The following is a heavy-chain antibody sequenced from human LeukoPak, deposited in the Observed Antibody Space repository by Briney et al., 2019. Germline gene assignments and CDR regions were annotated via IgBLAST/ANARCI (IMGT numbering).Heavy chain of an antibody. CDR2: IYPSGGT. D-gene: IGHD3-9*01. CDR1: GVSISSYY. Sequence: PSETLSLTCTVSGVSISSYYWGWIRQPAGKGLEWIGRIYPSGGTNYNPSLKSRVTLSVDTSKNQFSLKLSSVTAADTAVYYCARNREYYDILTGSPVRDYMDVWGKGTTVTVSS. CDR3: ARNREYYDILTGSPVRDYMDV. V-gene: IGHV4-4*07. J-gene: IGHJ6*03.